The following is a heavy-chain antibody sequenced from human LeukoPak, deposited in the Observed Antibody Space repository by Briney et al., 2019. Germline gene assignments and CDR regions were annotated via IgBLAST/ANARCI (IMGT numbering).Heavy chain of an antibody. J-gene: IGHJ4*02. CDR3: ARVWGSYRYTGVDY. Sequence: GRSLRLSCAASGFTFRSYAMHWVRQAPGKGLEWVAVISYDGSNKYYADSVKGRFTISRDNSKNTLYLQMNSLRAEDTAVYYYARVWGSYRYTGVDYWGQGTLVTVSS. V-gene: IGHV3-30-3*01. CDR1: GFTFRSYA. D-gene: IGHD3-16*02. CDR2: ISYDGSNK.